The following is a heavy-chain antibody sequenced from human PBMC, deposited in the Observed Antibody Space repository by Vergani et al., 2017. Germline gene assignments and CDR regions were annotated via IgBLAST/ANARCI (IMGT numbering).Heavy chain of an antibody. CDR2: IYYSENK. D-gene: IGHD3-22*01. V-gene: IGHV4-39*01. CDR3: ARCFRDEGMIYGGTVENWFDP. Sequence: QLQLQESGPGLVKPSETLSLTCTVSGGSITYGAFYWGWIRQSPGKGLEWIGSIYYSENKFYNPSLESRVTLSIDTTKNQFSLKLKSVTAADTAVYYCARCFRDEGMIYGGTVENWFDPWGQGTQVTVSS. CDR1: GGSITYGAFY. J-gene: IGHJ5*02.